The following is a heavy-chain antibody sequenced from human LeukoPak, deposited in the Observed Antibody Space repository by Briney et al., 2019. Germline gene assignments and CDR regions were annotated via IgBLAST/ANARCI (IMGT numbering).Heavy chain of an antibody. CDR2: IHSNSGVT. CDR1: GYTFTDYY. J-gene: IGHJ4*02. V-gene: IGHV1-2*02. Sequence: ASVKVSFTASGYTFTDYYIHWARLAPGQGLEWMGWIHSNSGVTVYSQKFQGRVTMTRDTSITTAYMELSRLTSDDTAMYYCTRDRYGGGRTVVTVSS. CDR3: TRDRY.